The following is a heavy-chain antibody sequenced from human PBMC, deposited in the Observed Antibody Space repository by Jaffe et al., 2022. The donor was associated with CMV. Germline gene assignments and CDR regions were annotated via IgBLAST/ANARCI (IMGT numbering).Heavy chain of an antibody. CDR3: ARHSRLLGSYDSSGYYRTSAFDI. CDR1: GGSISSGSYY. Sequence: QLQLQESGPGLVKPPETLSLTCTVSGGSISSGSYYWGWIRQPPGKGLEWIGSVYSSGSTYYNPSLKSRLTTSVDTSKNQFSLKLSSVTAADTAIYYCARHSRLLGSYDSSGYYRTSAFDIWGQGTMVTVSS. D-gene: IGHD3-22*01. V-gene: IGHV4-39*01. J-gene: IGHJ3*02. CDR2: VYSSGST.